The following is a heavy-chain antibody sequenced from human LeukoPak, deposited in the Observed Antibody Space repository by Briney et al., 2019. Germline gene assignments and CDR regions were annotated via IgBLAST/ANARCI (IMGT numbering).Heavy chain of an antibody. Sequence: GGSLRLSCAASGFAFADYAMHWVRQIPGKGLECVAHIHADGGRTFYADSVKGRFTVSRDNAKNSLYLQMSSLRAEDTAVYYCARGGHRQKEFWGQGTLVTVSS. J-gene: IGHJ4*02. D-gene: IGHD3-10*01. CDR1: GFAFADYA. CDR2: IHADGGRT. V-gene: IGHV3-20*04. CDR3: ARGGHRQKEF.